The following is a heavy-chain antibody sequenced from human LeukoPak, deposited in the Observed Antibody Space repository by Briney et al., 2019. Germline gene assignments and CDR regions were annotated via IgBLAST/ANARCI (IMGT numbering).Heavy chain of an antibody. Sequence: PGGSLRLSCAASGFTFSSYGMHWVRQAPGPGLEWVAFIRYDGSNKYYADSVKGRFTFPRENSKKTLYLQMNSLRAEDTAVYYCAKDLVAAAGNNWFDPWREGTLVTVSS. CDR2: IRYDGSNK. V-gene: IGHV3-30*02. CDR3: AKDLVAAAGNNWFDP. D-gene: IGHD6-13*01. J-gene: IGHJ5*02. CDR1: GFTFSSYG.